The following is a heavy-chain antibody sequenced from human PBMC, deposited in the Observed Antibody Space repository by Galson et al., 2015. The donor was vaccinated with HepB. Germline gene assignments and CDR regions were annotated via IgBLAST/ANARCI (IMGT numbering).Heavy chain of an antibody. D-gene: IGHD2-2*01. CDR2: INHSGST. CDR3: ARGARSYCSSTSCYVGRRYWYFDL. V-gene: IGHV4-34*01. J-gene: IGHJ2*01. Sequence: SETLSLTCAVYGGSFSGYYWSWIRQPPGKGLEWIGEINHSGSTNYNPSLKSRVTISVDTSKNQFSLKLSSVTAADTAVHYCARGARSYCSSTSCYVGRRYWYFDLWGRGTLVTVSS. CDR1: GGSFSGYY.